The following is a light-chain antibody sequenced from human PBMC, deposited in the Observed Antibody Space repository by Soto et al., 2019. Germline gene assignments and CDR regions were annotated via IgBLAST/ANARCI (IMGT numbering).Light chain of an antibody. J-gene: IGKJ5*01. CDR3: QQYGRSPPIT. Sequence: EIVLTQSPGTLSLSPGERATLSCRASQSVSSSSLAWYRQRPGQAPSLLIYGESRRATGIPDRFSGSGSGTDFTLVISRLEPEDVAVYYCQQYGRSPPITFGQGTRLDIK. CDR2: GES. V-gene: IGKV3-20*01. CDR1: QSVSSSS.